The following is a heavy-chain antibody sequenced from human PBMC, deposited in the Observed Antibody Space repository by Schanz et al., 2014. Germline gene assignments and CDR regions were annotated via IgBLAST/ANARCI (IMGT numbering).Heavy chain of an antibody. Sequence: VQLEQSGAEVKKPGASVKVSCKASGYTFTSYGINWVRQAPGQGLEWMGWISAYNGNTNYAQKLQGRVSITADTSTNTAYMELSSLTSEDTAVHYCARGRGFYDYWGQGTLVTVSS. J-gene: IGHJ4*02. CDR1: GYTFTSYG. V-gene: IGHV1-18*01. D-gene: IGHD3-10*01. CDR2: ISAYNGNT. CDR3: ARGRGFYDY.